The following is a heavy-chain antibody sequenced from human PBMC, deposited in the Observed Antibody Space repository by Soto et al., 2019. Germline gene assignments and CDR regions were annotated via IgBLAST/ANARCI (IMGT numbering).Heavy chain of an antibody. CDR1: GFTFSTYG. D-gene: IGHD3-10*01. CDR2: ISYDGSNR. Sequence: SLRLSCAASGFTFSTYGMHWVRQAPGKGLEWVALISYDGSNRNSADSVKGRFTISRDNSKNTLYLQMNSLRAEDTAVYYCARDSYLHGDYYYGMDVWGQGTTVTVSS. J-gene: IGHJ6*02. V-gene: IGHV3-30*03. CDR3: ARDSYLHGDYYYGMDV.